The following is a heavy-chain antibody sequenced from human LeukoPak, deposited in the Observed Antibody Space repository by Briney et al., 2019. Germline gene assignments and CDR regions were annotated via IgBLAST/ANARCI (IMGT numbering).Heavy chain of an antibody. J-gene: IGHJ4*02. V-gene: IGHV3-48*03. D-gene: IGHD2/OR15-2a*01. CDR1: GFTFSSDE. CDR3: ARGLLLD. CDR2: ISSSGRTI. Sequence: GGSLRLSCASSGFTFSSDEMNWVRQAPGKGLEWVSYISSSGRTIYYADSVKGRFTVSRDNAKNSLYLQMNSLRAEDTAVYYCARGLLLDWGQGTLVTVSS.